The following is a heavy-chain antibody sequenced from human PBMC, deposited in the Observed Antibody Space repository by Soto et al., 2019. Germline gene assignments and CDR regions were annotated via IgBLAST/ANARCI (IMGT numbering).Heavy chain of an antibody. CDR2: IYYSGST. Sequence: SETLSLTCTVSGGSISSGDYYWSWIRQPPGKGLEWIGYIYYSGSTYYNPSLKSRVTISVDTSKNQFSLKLSSVTAADTAVYYCARGLTYYDILTGYSLPLHVWGQGTTVTVYS. CDR1: GGSISSGDYY. CDR3: ARGLTYYDILTGYSLPLHV. J-gene: IGHJ6*02. D-gene: IGHD3-9*01. V-gene: IGHV4-30-4*01.